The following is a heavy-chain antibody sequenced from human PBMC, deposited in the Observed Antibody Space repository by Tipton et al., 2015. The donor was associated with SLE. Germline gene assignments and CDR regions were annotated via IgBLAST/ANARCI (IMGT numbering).Heavy chain of an antibody. D-gene: IGHD1-26*01. CDR3: ARDFKGIVADYFDY. Sequence: TLSLTCTVSGGSISSHYWSWIRQPPGKGLEWIGYIYYSGSTSYNPSLKSRVTISVDTSKNQFSLKLSSVTAADTAVYYCARDFKGIVADYFDYWGQGTLVTVSS. CDR1: GGSISSHY. V-gene: IGHV4-59*11. CDR2: IYYSGST. J-gene: IGHJ4*02.